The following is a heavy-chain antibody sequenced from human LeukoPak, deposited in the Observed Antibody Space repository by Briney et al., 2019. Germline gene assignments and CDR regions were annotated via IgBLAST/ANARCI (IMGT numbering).Heavy chain of an antibody. D-gene: IGHD2-2*01. J-gene: IGHJ4*02. CDR1: GGSISSYY. Sequence: PSETLSLTCTVSGGSISSYYWSWLRQPPGKGLEWIGYIYYSGSTNYNPSLKSRVTISVDTSKNQFSLKLSSVTAADTAVYYCARERVGGYFDYWGQGTLVTVSS. CDR2: IYYSGST. CDR3: ARERVGGYFDY. V-gene: IGHV4-59*01.